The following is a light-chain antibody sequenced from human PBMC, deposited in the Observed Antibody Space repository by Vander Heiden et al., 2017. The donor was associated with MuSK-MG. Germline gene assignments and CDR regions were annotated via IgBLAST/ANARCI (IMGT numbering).Light chain of an antibody. V-gene: IGKV1-39*01. J-gene: IGKJ4*01. Sequence: DRVTITCRASQSISSYLNWYQQKPGKAPKLLIYAASSLQSGVPSRFSGSGSGTDFTLTISSLQPEDFATYYCQQSYSTPRDTFGGGTKVEIK. CDR3: QQSYSTPRDT. CDR1: QSISSY. CDR2: AAS.